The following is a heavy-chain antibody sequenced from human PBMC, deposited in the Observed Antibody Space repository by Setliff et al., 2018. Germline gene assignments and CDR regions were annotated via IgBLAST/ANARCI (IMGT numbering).Heavy chain of an antibody. CDR2: ISRSSTYI. CDR1: GFTFSTHS. V-gene: IGHV3-21*01. Sequence: GGSLRLSCAASGFTFSTHSMNWVRRAPGKGLEWVSSISRSSTYIYYADSMKGRFTISRDNAKNSLYLQMNSLRAEGTAVYYCASAGHSGSWFPFDAFHIWGQGTMVTVSS. D-gene: IGHD6-13*01. J-gene: IGHJ3*02. CDR3: ASAGHSGSWFPFDAFHI.